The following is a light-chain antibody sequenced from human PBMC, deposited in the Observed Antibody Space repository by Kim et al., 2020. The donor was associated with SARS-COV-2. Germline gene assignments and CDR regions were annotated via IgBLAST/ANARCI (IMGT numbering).Light chain of an antibody. Sequence: GQGVTISCSGSNSNIGSNAVNWYQQLPGSAPKLLIYNNNQRPSGVPDRFSGSRSGTSASLAISGLQSEDEADYYCAAWDDSLNGVVFGGGTKSPS. CDR2: NNN. CDR1: NSNIGSNA. J-gene: IGLJ3*02. CDR3: AAWDDSLNGVV. V-gene: IGLV1-44*01.